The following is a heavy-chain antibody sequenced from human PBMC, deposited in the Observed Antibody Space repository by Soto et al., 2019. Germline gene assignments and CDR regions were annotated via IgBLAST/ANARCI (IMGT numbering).Heavy chain of an antibody. J-gene: IGHJ5*01. CDR3: TRYASGTNWFDS. Sequence: EVQLVVSGGGLVQPGGSLRLSCAASGFTFSRYWRSCVRQAPGKGLEWVANIKEDGSEKYYAGSVKGRFTISRDNGKNSLYLQMNSLRAEDTAVYYCTRYASGTNWFDSWGQGTQVTVYS. CDR1: GFTFSRYW. D-gene: IGHD2-2*01. V-gene: IGHV3-7*01. CDR2: IKEDGSEK.